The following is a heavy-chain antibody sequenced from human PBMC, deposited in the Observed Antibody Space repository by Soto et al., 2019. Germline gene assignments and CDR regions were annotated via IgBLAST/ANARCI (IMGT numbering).Heavy chain of an antibody. D-gene: IGHD3-3*02. J-gene: IGHJ4*02. V-gene: IGHV4-31*03. CDR1: GGSISSGGYY. CDR2: IYYSGST. CDR3: ARAIRGSFMDY. Sequence: SETLSLTCTVSGGSISSGGYYWSWIRQHPGKGLEWIGYIYYSGSTYYNPSLRSRATISVDTSKNQFSLKLSSVTAADTAVYYCARAIRGSFMDYWGQGTLVTVSS.